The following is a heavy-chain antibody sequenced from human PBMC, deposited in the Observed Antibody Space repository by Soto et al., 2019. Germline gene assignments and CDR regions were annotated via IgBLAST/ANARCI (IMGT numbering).Heavy chain of an antibody. D-gene: IGHD2-15*01. V-gene: IGHV1-69*13. CDR3: ARAPAAPGYCSGGSCFEYYFDY. J-gene: IGHJ4*02. CDR2: IIPIFGTA. Sequence: GASVQVSCKASGDTFSSYAISWVRQAPGQGLEWMGGIIPIFGTANYAQKFQRRVTITADESTSTAYMELSSLRSEDTAVYYCARAPAAPGYCSGGSCFEYYFDYWGQGTLVTVSA. CDR1: GDTFSSYA.